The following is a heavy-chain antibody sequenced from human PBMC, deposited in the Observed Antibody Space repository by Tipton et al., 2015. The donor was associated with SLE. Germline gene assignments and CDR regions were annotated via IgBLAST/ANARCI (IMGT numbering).Heavy chain of an antibody. D-gene: IGHD3-10*01. Sequence: SLRLSCAASGFTFSSYSMNWVRQAPGKGLEWVSSISSSSSYIYYADSVKGRFTISRDNAKNSLYLQMNSLRAEDTAVYYCARDGGDMVRGVIYYWGQGTLVTVSS. CDR2: ISSSSSYI. CDR3: ARDGGDMVRGVIYY. CDR1: GFTFSSYS. V-gene: IGHV3-21*01. J-gene: IGHJ4*02.